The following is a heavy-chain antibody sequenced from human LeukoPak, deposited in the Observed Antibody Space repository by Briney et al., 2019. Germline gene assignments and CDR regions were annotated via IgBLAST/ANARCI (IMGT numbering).Heavy chain of an antibody. CDR2: IIPIFGTA. CDR1: GGTFSSYA. V-gene: IGHV1-69*13. J-gene: IGHJ4*02. D-gene: IGHD1-26*01. CDR3: ARSYSGSYSFDY. Sequence: ASVKVSCKPSGGTFSSYAISWVRQAPGQGLEWMGGIIPIFGTANYAQKFQGRVTITADESTSTAYMELSSLRSEDTAVYYCARSYSGSYSFDYWGQGTLVTVSS.